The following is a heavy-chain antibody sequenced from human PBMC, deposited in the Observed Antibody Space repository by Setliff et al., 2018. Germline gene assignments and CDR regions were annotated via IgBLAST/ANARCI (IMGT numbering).Heavy chain of an antibody. D-gene: IGHD2-8*02. CDR3: TVYNTGSSKDHY. V-gene: IGHV4-39*01. J-gene: IGHJ4*02. Sequence: SETLFLTCTVSGGSISSSSYYWGWIRQPPGKGLEWIGSIYYSGSTYYNPSLKSRVTISVDTSKNQFSLKLSSVTAADTALYYCTVYNTGSSKDHYWGQGTPVTVSS. CDR2: IYYSGST. CDR1: GGSISSSSYY.